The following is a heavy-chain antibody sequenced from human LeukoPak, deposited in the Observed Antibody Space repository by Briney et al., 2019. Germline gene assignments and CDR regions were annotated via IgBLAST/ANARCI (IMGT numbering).Heavy chain of an antibody. Sequence: ASVKVSCKASGYTFTSYDINWVRQATGQGLEWMGRMNPNSGNTGYAQKFQGRVTMTRNTSISTAYMELSSLRSEDTAVYYCTRGDYYGSGSYGKSYGMDVWGQGTTVTVS. CDR1: GYTFTSYD. D-gene: IGHD3-10*01. CDR2: MNPNSGNT. J-gene: IGHJ6*02. V-gene: IGHV1-8*01. CDR3: TRGDYYGSGSYGKSYGMDV.